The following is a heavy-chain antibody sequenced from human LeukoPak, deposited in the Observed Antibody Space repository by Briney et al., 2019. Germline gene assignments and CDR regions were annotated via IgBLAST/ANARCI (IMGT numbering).Heavy chain of an antibody. CDR2: ISGSGGST. Sequence: GGSLRLSCAASGFTFSSYAMSWGRQGPGKGLEWVSAISGSGGSTYYADSVKGRFTISRDNSKNTLYLQMNSLRAEDTAVYYCAKSRVEMATIGFFDYWGQGTLVTVSS. D-gene: IGHD5-24*01. CDR3: AKSRVEMATIGFFDY. CDR1: GFTFSSYA. V-gene: IGHV3-23*01. J-gene: IGHJ4*02.